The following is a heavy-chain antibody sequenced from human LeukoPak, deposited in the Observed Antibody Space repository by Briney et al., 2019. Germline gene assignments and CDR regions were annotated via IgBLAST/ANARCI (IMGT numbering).Heavy chain of an antibody. J-gene: IGHJ3*02. Sequence: PGGSLRLSCAASGFTFSSAMNWVRQAPGKGLEWVSFISISGSTIYYADSVKGRFTISRDNAKNSLYLQMNSLRAEDTAVYYCARTVAGLPLDAFDIWGQGTMVTVSS. CDR2: ISISGSTI. CDR1: GFTFSSA. V-gene: IGHV3-48*03. CDR3: ARTVAGLPLDAFDI. D-gene: IGHD6-19*01.